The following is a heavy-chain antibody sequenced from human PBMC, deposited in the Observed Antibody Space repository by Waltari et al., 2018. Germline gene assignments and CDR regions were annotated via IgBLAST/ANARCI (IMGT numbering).Heavy chain of an antibody. CDR1: GYSISSGYY. J-gene: IGHJ4*02. CDR3: ARDTPVGGSGSYYSRSRPELFDY. V-gene: IGHV4-38-2*02. Sequence: QVQLQESGPGLVKPSETLSLTCAVSGYSISSGYYWGWIRQPPGKGREGIGSIYHSGSTYYNPSLKSRVTISVDTSKNQFSLKLSSVTAADTAVYYCARDTPVGGSGSYYSRSRPELFDYWGQGTLVTVSS. D-gene: IGHD3-10*01. CDR2: IYHSGST.